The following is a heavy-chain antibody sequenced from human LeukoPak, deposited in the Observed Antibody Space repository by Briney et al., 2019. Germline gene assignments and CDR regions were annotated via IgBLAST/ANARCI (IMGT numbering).Heavy chain of an antibody. CDR1: GFTFSSCS. CDR2: ISSSSTTR. Sequence: GGSLRLSCVVSGFTFSSCSMNWVRQAPGKGLEWVSYISSSSTTRYYADSVKGRFTISRDNAKNSLYLQMNSLRDEDSAVYYCARDPHIAAAGTIFDYWGQGTLVTVS. J-gene: IGHJ4*02. CDR3: ARDPHIAAAGTIFDY. D-gene: IGHD6-13*01. V-gene: IGHV3-48*02.